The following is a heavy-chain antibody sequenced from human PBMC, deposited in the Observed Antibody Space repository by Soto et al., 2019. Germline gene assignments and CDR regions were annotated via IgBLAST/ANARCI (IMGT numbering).Heavy chain of an antibody. CDR1: GFAFSSYG. CDR2: ISYDGSLQ. V-gene: IGHV3-30*03. Sequence: QAQLVESGGGVVQPGRSLRLSCAASGFAFSSYGMHWDRQAPGTGLEWVAVISYDGSLQHYADSVKGRFTISRDNSKNMVLLQISSLRAEDTAVYYCVSDRGYGHASVPYSWGQGTLVSVSS. CDR3: VSDRGYGHASVPYS. D-gene: IGHD5-18*01. J-gene: IGHJ4*02.